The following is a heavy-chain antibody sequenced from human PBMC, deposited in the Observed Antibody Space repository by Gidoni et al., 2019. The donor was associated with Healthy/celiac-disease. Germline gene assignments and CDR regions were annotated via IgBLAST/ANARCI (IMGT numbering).Heavy chain of an antibody. CDR1: RFHLGNAW. J-gene: IGHJ4*02. Sequence: QLVESAGAFVTPGGSISTSCAAYRFHLGNAWMSCVRQAPGKGPGWVGLIERKTDGGTTDYAAPVKGRFTISRDDSKNTLYLQMNSLKTGDTAVYYCTTEVIVRNSGYDYRWGQGTLVTVSS. D-gene: IGHD5-12*01. CDR2: IERKTDGGTT. V-gene: IGHV3-15*02. CDR3: TTEVIVRNSGYDYR.